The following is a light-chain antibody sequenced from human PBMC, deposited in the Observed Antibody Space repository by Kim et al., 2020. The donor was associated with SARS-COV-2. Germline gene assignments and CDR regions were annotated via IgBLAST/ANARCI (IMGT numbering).Light chain of an antibody. CDR2: GAS. V-gene: IGKV3-20*01. Sequence: EIVLTQSPGTLSLSPGERATLSCRASQSVSSNYLAWFQQKPGQAPRLLIYGASSRATGIPDRFSGSGSGTDFTLTIRGLESEDFAVYYCQQYGNSPRTFGQGTKLEI. J-gene: IGKJ2*01. CDR1: QSVSSNY. CDR3: QQYGNSPRT.